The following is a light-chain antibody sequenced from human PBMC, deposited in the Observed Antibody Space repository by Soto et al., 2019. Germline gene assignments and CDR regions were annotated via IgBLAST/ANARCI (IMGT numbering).Light chain of an antibody. Sequence: DIVMTQSPLSLPVTPGEPASISCRSSQSLLHSNGHNYLDWYQQKPGQSPQLLIYLGSNRASGVPDRFSGSGSGTDFTLKISRVEAEDVGVYYCMQALQTPTFGGGTKVEIK. CDR1: QSLLHSNGHNY. J-gene: IGKJ4*01. CDR3: MQALQTPT. V-gene: IGKV2-28*01. CDR2: LGS.